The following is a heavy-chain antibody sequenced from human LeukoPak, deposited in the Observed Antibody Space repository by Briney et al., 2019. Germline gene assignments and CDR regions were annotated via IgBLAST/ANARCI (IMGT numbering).Heavy chain of an antibody. D-gene: IGHD5-18*01. Sequence: SETLSLTCTVSGGSISNYYWSWIRQPPGKGLERIGYVYYSGSTNYNPSLKSRVTISVDTSKNQFSLQLSSVTAADTAVYYCAQGYRYGRFDYWGQGTLVTVSS. V-gene: IGHV4-59*01. CDR1: GGSISNYY. J-gene: IGHJ4*02. CDR2: VYYSGST. CDR3: AQGYRYGRFDY.